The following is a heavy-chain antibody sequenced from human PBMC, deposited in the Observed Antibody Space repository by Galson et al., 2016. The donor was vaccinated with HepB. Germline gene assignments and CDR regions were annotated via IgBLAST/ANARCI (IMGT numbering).Heavy chain of an antibody. CDR2: IYRGGKT. CDR3: ARSRGYSSDQMYYYYYMDV. CDR1: GFTVDSSY. Sequence: SLRLSCAVSGFTVDSSYISWVRQAPGKGLEWVSVIYRGGKTHHADSVKGRFSISRDNSKQTVYLQMGSLRADDTGLYYCARSRGYSSDQMYYYYYMDVWGKGTTVTVSS. J-gene: IGHJ6*03. V-gene: IGHV3-53*01. D-gene: IGHD5-18*01.